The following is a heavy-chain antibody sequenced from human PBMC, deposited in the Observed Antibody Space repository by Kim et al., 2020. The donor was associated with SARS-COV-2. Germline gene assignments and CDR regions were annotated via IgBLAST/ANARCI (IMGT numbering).Heavy chain of an antibody. V-gene: IGHV4-34*01. CDR1: GGSFSGYY. J-gene: IGHJ6*01. CDR3: ASIAAAVVVTPSEGMGD. D-gene: IGHD2-21*02. Sequence: SETLSLTCAVYGGSFSGYYWSWIRQPPGKGLEWIGEINHSGSTNYNPSLKSRVTISVDTSKNQFSLKLSSVTAADTAVYYCASIAAAVVVTPSEGMGDW. CDR2: INHSGST.